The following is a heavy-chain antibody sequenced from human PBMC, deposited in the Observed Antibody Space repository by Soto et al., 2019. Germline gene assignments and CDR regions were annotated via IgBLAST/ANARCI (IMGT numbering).Heavy chain of an antibody. CDR3: ARSPSCSGGSCYPFYVDY. J-gene: IGHJ4*02. V-gene: IGHV1-69*12. CDR2: IIPIFGTA. D-gene: IGHD2-15*01. Sequence: QVQLVQSGAEVKKPGSSVKVSCKASGGTFSSNAISWVRQAPGQGLEWMGGIIPIFGTANYAQKFQGRVTITAAESTSTAYMELSSLRSEDTAVYYCARSPSCSGGSCYPFYVDYWGQGTLVTVSS. CDR1: GGTFSSNA.